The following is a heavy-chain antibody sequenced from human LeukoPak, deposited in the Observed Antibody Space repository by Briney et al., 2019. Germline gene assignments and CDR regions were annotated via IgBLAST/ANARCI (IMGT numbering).Heavy chain of an antibody. CDR1: GGSISSYY. Sequence: PSETLSLTCTVSGGSISSYYWSWIRQPPGKGLEWIGYIYYSGSTNYNPSLKSRVTISVDTSKNQFSLKLSSVTAADTAVYYCARGYPGYYGSGSYYGYWGQGTLVTVSS. V-gene: IGHV4-59*12. CDR2: IYYSGST. D-gene: IGHD3-10*01. J-gene: IGHJ4*02. CDR3: ARGYPGYYGSGSYYGY.